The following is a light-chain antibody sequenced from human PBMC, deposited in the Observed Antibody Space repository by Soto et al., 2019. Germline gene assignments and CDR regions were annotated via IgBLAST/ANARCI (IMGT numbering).Light chain of an antibody. CDR1: SPKNRAGYD. CDR3: QSYDSSLSGSNYV. J-gene: IGLJ1*01. Sequence: QAVLTQPPSVSGAPGQRGTTSSTWGSPKNRAGYDVHWYQQLPGTAPKLLIYGNSNRPSGVPDRFSGSKSGTSASLAITGLQAEDEADYYCQSYDSSLSGSNYVFGTGTKVTVL. V-gene: IGLV1-40*01. CDR2: GNS.